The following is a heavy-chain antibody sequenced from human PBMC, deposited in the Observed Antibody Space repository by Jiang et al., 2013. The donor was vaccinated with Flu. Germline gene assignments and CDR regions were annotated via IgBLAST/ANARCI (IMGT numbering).Heavy chain of an antibody. D-gene: IGHD4-17*01. CDR2: IYPDDSDT. V-gene: IGHV5-51*01. CDR3: ARRAAVTTSLWYFDL. CDR1: GYSFTNYW. J-gene: IGHJ2*01. Sequence: GAEVKKPGESLKISCKGSGYSFTNYWIVWVRQMPGKGLEWMGIIYPDDSDTKYSPSFQGQVTISADKSISTAYLQWSSLKASDTAMYYCARRAAVTTSLWYFDLWGRGTLVTVSS.